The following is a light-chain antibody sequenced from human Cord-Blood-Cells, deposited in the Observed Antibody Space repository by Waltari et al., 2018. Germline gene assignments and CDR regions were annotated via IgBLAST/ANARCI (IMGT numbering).Light chain of an antibody. V-gene: IGLV2-23*02. CDR2: EVS. Sequence: QSALTQPASVSGSPGQSITISCTGTSSDVGSYNLFSWYQQHPGKAPKLMIYEVSKRPSGVSNRFSGSKSGNTASLTISGLQAEDEADYYCCSYAGSSTLFGGGTQLTVL. CDR1: SSDVGSYNL. J-gene: IGLJ7*01. CDR3: CSYAGSSTL.